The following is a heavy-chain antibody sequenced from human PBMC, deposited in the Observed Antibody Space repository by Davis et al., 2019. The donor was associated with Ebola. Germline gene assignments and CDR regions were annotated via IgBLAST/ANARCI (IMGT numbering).Heavy chain of an antibody. Sequence: GESLKISCAASGFTVSTNCMSWVRQAPRKGLEWVSVIYGSGSTYYADSVKGRFTISRDISKNTVNLQMNSLRAEDTALYYCARDSDTSGSHWFFDLWGRGTLVIVSS. V-gene: IGHV3-53*01. CDR1: GFTVSTNC. J-gene: IGHJ2*01. D-gene: IGHD3-10*01. CDR2: IYGSGST. CDR3: ARDSDTSGSHWFFDL.